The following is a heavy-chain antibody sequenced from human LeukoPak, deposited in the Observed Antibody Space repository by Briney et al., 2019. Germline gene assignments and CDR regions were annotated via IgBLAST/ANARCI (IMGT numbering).Heavy chain of an antibody. D-gene: IGHD5-12*01. CDR1: GFTFSSYA. CDR3: AKDKRYSEVVEPDY. Sequence: GGSLRLPCAASGFTFSSYAMSWVRQAPGKGLEWVSGISGSGCTTSYADSVKGRFTISRDNSKNTLYLQMNSLRAEDTAVYCCAKDKRYSEVVEPDYWGQGTLVAVSS. CDR2: ISGSGCTT. V-gene: IGHV3-23*01. J-gene: IGHJ4*02.